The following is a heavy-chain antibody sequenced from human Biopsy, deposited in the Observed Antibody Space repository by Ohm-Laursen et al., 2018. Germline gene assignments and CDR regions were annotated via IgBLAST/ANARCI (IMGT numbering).Heavy chain of an antibody. CDR2: IYYSGTT. D-gene: IGHD3-3*01. V-gene: IGHV4-59*01. CDR1: GESMWTYY. CDR3: ARVRGGFLEWFDY. Sequence: SETLSLTCAVSGESMWTYYWSWIRQPPGKVMEWIASIYYSGTTHKNPSLKNRVTISVDTSQGLLSLDLSSVTAADTAVYYCARVRGGFLEWFDYWGQGTLVTVSS. J-gene: IGHJ5*01.